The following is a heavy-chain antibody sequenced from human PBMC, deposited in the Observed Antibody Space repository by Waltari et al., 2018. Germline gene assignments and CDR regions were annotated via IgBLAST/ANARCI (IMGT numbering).Heavy chain of an antibody. Sequence: VQLVDSGGDMVQPGGSLRLSGAAAGFTFASYAMPWVRQAPGKGLEWVSGISGAGMTTYYADSVGGRFTISRDNAKNTVYLQMDSLRVEDTAVYYCAKDVALLVVPAAHDWFDPWGQGTLVTVSS. CDR2: ISGAGMTT. CDR3: AKDVALLVVPAAHDWFDP. CDR1: GFTFASYA. V-gene: IGHV3-23*04. D-gene: IGHD2-2*01. J-gene: IGHJ5*02.